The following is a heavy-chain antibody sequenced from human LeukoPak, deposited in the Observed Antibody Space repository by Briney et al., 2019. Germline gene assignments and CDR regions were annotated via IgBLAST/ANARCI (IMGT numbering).Heavy chain of an antibody. V-gene: IGHV3-30*03. CDR2: ISYDGSNT. D-gene: IGHD1-26*01. J-gene: IGHJ4*02. CDR3: ASLGFSASYYADY. Sequence: PGGSLRLSCAASGFTFRNYVMHWVRQAPGKGLEWVAIISYDGSNTYYADSVKGRFTISRDNSKNTLYLEMNSLRAEDTAMYYCASLGFSASYYADYWGQGTLVTVSS. CDR1: GFTFRNYV.